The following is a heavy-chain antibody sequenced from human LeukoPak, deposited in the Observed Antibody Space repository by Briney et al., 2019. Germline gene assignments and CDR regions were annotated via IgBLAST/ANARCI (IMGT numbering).Heavy chain of an antibody. CDR1: GFTFSRYW. D-gene: IGHD6-19*01. J-gene: IGHJ4*02. Sequence: GGSLRLSCAASGFTFSRYWMSWVRQAPGKGLEWVSGISPSGGITYYTDSVKGRFTISRDNSKNTLYLQMNSLRAEDTAVYYCAKDLAPTSSGWFDYWGQGTLVTVSS. CDR2: ISPSGGIT. CDR3: AKDLAPTSSGWFDY. V-gene: IGHV3-23*01.